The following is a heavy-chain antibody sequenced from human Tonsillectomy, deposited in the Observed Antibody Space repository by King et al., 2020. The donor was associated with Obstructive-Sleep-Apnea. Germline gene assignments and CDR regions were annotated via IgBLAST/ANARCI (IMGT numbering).Heavy chain of an antibody. CDR3: ARRTWATIFDY. V-gene: IGHV4-59*08. J-gene: IGHJ4*02. CDR1: GGSISSYY. CDR2: IYYGGRT. Sequence: VQLQESGPGLVKPSETLSLTCTVSGGSISSYYWSWIRQPPGKGLEWIGFIYYGGRTNYNPSLKSRVTISVDTSKNQFSLKLSSVSAADSAVYYCARRTWATIFDYWGQGTLVTVSS. D-gene: IGHD5-12*01.